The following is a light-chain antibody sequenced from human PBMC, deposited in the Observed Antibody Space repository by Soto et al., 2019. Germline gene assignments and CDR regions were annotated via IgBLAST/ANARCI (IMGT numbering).Light chain of an antibody. V-gene: IGKV1-5*03. J-gene: IGKJ4*01. CDR2: TVS. CDR1: ESISTW. CDR3: QQYNSWLS. Sequence: QMTQSPSTLSAFIGDRVTITCRANESISTWLAWYQQKPGKAPKLLIYTVSTLDSGVPSRFSGSGSGTDFTLTISSLHPDDLGTYYCQQYNSWLSFGGGTKVEI.